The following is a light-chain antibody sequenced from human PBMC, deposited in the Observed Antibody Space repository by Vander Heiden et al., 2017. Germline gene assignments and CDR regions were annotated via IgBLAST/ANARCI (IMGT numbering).Light chain of an antibody. J-gene: IGKJ2*01. V-gene: IGKV1-39*01. CDR1: QSISSY. CDR3: QQSYSTPRYT. CDR2: AAS. Sequence: IPITQSPPSLSASVGDRVTITCRASQSISSYLNWYQQKPGKAHKLLIYAASSLQSGVPSRFSGSGSGTDFTLTISSLQPEDFATYYCQQSYSTPRYTFGQGTKLEIK.